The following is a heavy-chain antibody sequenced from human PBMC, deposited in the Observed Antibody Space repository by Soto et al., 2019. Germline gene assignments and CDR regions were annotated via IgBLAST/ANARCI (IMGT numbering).Heavy chain of an antibody. CDR2: IIPIFGTA. Sequence: SVKVSCKASGGTFSSYAISWVRQAPGQGLEWMGGIIPIFGTANYAQKFQGRVTITADESTSTAYMELSSLRSEDTAVYYCARAPDRIAAGANWFDPWGQGTLVTVSS. V-gene: IGHV1-69*13. CDR1: GGTFSSYA. CDR3: ARAPDRIAAGANWFDP. D-gene: IGHD6-13*01. J-gene: IGHJ5*02.